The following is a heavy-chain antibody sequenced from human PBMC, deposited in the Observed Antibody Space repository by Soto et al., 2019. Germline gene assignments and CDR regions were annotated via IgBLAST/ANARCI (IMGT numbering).Heavy chain of an antibody. Sequence: SETLSLTCTVSGGSISSVGYYWGWIRQPPGKGLEWIGNIYYSGTTDYNPSLPSRVTISVDTSKNRFSLMLSSVTAADTAVYYCAKRRVGPTARYYYYGMDVWGQGTTVTVSS. J-gene: IGHJ6*02. V-gene: IGHV4-39*01. CDR1: GGSISSVGYY. D-gene: IGHD1-1*01. CDR2: IYYSGTT. CDR3: AKRRVGPTARYYYYGMDV.